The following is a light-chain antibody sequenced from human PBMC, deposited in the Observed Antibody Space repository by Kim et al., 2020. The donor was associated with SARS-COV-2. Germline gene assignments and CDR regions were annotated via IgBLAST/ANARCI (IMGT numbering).Light chain of an antibody. CDR2: STS. Sequence: DFQVTQSPSSLSASVGDRVTITCRASQSIAKYLNWYQQKAGKAPTLLIWSTSNLQPGVPSRFRGSGSETEYSLTISSLQPEDFATYFCQQSYSTPPTFGQGTKVDIK. CDR3: QQSYSTPPT. CDR1: QSIAKY. V-gene: IGKV1-39*01. J-gene: IGKJ1*01.